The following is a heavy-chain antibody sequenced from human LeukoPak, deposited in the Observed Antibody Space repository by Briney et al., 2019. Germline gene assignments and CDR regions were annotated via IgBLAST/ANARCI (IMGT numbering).Heavy chain of an antibody. CDR3: ARSYDSSGYYPGRTSGAFDI. J-gene: IGHJ3*02. V-gene: IGHV4-4*02. CDR2: IYHSGST. D-gene: IGHD3-22*01. CDR1: GGSISSSNW. Sequence: SETLSLTCAVSGGSISSSNWWSWVRQPPGKGLEWIGEIYHSGSTYYNPSLKSRVTISVDTSKNQFSLKLSSVTAADTAVYYCARSYDSSGYYPGRTSGAFDIWGQGTMVTVSS.